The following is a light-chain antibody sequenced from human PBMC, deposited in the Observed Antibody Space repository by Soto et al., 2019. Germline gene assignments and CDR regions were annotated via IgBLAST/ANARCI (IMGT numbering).Light chain of an antibody. V-gene: IGKV1-27*01. J-gene: IGKJ3*01. CDR3: QKYHRAPFT. Sequence: DIQMTQSPSSLSVSGGDRVTITCRASQGITNYLAWYQQKPGKVPKLLIYAASTLQSGVPSRFSGSGSGTDFTLTINSVQPEDVATYYCQKYHRAPFTFGPGTKVDFK. CDR2: AAS. CDR1: QGITNY.